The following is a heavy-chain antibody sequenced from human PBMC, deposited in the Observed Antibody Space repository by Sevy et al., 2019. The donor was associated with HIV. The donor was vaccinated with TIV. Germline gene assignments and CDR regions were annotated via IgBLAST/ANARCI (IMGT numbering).Heavy chain of an antibody. J-gene: IGHJ6*02. Sequence: SETLSLTCAVYGGSFSGYYWSWIRQPPGKGLEWIGEINHSGSTNYNPSLKSRVTISVDTSKNQFSLKLSSVTAADTAVYYCARVPRYCSSTSCYTAGTGGYYYYGMDVWGQGPRSPSP. V-gene: IGHV4-34*01. D-gene: IGHD2-2*02. CDR1: GGSFSGYY. CDR2: INHSGST. CDR3: ARVPRYCSSTSCYTAGTGGYYYYGMDV.